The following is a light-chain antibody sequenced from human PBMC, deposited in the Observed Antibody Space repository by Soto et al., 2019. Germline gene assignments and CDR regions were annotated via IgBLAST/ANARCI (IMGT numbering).Light chain of an antibody. Sequence: QTVVTQGPSFSVSPGTTVTLTCGLSSGSVSTSNYPSWYQQTPGQAPRTLIDSTNTRSSGVPDRFSGSILGGKAALTITGAHPDDECDYYCVLYMGSGIWVFGGGTKLTVL. CDR2: STN. CDR1: SGSVSTSNY. CDR3: VLYMGSGIWV. V-gene: IGLV8-61*01. J-gene: IGLJ3*02.